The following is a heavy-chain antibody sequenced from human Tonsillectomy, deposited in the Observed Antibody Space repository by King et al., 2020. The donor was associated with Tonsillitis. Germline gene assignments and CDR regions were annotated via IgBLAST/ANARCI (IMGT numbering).Heavy chain of an antibody. CDR1: GFTFIRYT. D-gene: IGHD4-11*01. CDR3: ARLDYNYYYYAMDV. V-gene: IGHV3-21*01. Sequence: VQLVESGGGVVKPGGSLRLSCVASGFTFIRYTMNWVRQAPGKGLEWVSSITSGSTYIYYADSVKGRFTISRDNAKNSLFLQTNSLRAEDTAVYYCARLDYNYYYYAMDVWGQGTTVTVSS. CDR2: ITSGSTYI. J-gene: IGHJ6*02.